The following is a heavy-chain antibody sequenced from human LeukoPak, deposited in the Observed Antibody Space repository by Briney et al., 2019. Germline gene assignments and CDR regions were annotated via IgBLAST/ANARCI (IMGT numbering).Heavy chain of an antibody. J-gene: IGHJ4*02. CDR1: GFTFNNAW. CDR2: IKSKTDGGTT. CDR3: TTEGRVAGTQHPFDY. Sequence: GGSLRLSCAASGFTFNNAWMNGVRQAPGKGLEWVGRIKSKTDGGTTGFAAPVKGRFTISRDDSKNTLYLQMNSLKTEDTAVYYCTTEGRVAGTQHPFDYWGQGTLVTVSS. V-gene: IGHV3-15*07. D-gene: IGHD6-19*01.